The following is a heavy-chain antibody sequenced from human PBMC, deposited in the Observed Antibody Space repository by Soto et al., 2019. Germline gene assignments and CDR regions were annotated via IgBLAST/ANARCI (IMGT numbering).Heavy chain of an antibody. CDR3: ASGFGSYFETSGYYDY. J-gene: IGHJ4*02. CDR2: IHPSAGSA. V-gene: IGHV1-46*01. Sequence: QVQLVQSGAEVTKPGASVKISCKTSGYTFTSYYIHWVRQVPGLGLQWLGIIHPSAGSATYAEEFQGRVTMTRVSATRTFYMELKRLQSEDTAVYFCASGFGSYFETSGYYDYWGQGTLITVSS. CDR1: GYTFTSYY. D-gene: IGHD3-22*01.